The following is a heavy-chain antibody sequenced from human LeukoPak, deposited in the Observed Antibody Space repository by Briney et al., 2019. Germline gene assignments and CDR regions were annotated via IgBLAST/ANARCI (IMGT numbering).Heavy chain of an antibody. V-gene: IGHV4-59*01. CDR1: GGSISSYC. Sequence: PSETLSLTCTVSGGSISSYCLNWIRQSPGKGLGWIGYIYYSGTTKYNPSLKSRVTISVDTSKNQLSLKLSSVTAADTAVYYCARGYGDYSDWFDPWGQGTLVTVSS. D-gene: IGHD4-17*01. CDR2: IYYSGTT. J-gene: IGHJ5*02. CDR3: ARGYGDYSDWFDP.